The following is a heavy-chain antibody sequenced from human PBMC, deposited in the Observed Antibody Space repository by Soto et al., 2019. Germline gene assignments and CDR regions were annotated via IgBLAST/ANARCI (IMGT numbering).Heavy chain of an antibody. CDR2: ISSSSSTI. D-gene: IGHD5-18*01. Sequence: GGSLRLSCAASGFTFSSYSMNWVRQAPGKGLEWVSYISSSSSTIYYADSVKGRFTISRDNAKNSLYLQMNSLRDEDTAVYYCARAPWDTAMVTFDYWGQGTLVTVSS. J-gene: IGHJ4*02. CDR3: ARAPWDTAMVTFDY. CDR1: GFTFSSYS. V-gene: IGHV3-48*02.